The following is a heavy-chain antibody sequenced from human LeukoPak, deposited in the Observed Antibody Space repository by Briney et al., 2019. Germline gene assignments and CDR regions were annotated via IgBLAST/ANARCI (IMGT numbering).Heavy chain of an antibody. Sequence: GGSLRLSCAASGFTFSSYWMHWVRHAPGKGLVWVSRINSDGSSTNYADSVKGRFTISRDNAKNTLYLQMNSLRAEDTAVYYCARGASSSWLYYFDYWGQGTLVTVSS. D-gene: IGHD6-13*01. CDR3: ARGASSSWLYYFDY. V-gene: IGHV3-74*01. J-gene: IGHJ4*02. CDR2: INSDGSST. CDR1: GFTFSSYW.